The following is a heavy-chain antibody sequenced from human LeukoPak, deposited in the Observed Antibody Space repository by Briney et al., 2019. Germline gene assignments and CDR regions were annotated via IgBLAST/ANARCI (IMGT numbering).Heavy chain of an antibody. D-gene: IGHD4-23*01. CDR3: ARGLRWPVPYFDY. V-gene: IGHV4-59*01. J-gene: IGHJ4*02. CDR1: GGSFSGYY. CDR2: IYYSGST. Sequence: SETLSLTCAVYGGSFSGYYWSWIRQPPGKGLEWIGYIYYSGSTNYNPSLKSRVTISVDTSKNQFSLKLSSVTAADTAVYYCARGLRWPVPYFDYWGQGTLVTVSS.